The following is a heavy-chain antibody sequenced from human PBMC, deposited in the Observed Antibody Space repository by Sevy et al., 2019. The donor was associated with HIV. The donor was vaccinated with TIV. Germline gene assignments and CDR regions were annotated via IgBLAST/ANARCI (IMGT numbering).Heavy chain of an antibody. V-gene: IGHV4-30-4*08. D-gene: IGHD1-26*01. CDR3: ARNGIPIVSGSFFDY. CDR2: IYPSGYI. CDR1: GGSIDSGDHS. Sequence: SENLSLTCAVSGGSIDSGDHSWNWIRQPPGKGLEWIGYIYPSGYIQDNPSLMRRVAISLDTPKNQVSLRLSSVSAADTAVYFCARNGIPIVSGSFFDYWGQGTLVTVSS. J-gene: IGHJ4*01.